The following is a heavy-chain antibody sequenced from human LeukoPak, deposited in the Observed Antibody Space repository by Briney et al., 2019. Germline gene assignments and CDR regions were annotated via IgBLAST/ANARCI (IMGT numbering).Heavy chain of an antibody. Sequence: PSATLSLTCAVYGGSFSDFHWGWIRQSPGKGLEWIGEISHSGSTDYNPSLKSRVTISIDTSKNQFSLMLDSVTAADTAVYYCARSRSSWCHFVDSWGQGTLVTASS. CDR2: ISHSGST. J-gene: IGHJ5*01. CDR3: ARSRSSWCHFVDS. V-gene: IGHV4-34*01. D-gene: IGHD6-13*01. CDR1: GGSFSDFH.